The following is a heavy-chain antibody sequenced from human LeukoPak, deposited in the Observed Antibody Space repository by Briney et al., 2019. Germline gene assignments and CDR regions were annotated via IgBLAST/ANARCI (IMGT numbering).Heavy chain of an antibody. CDR3: VRGDIPSYYDSSGYYPFDN. J-gene: IGHJ4*02. D-gene: IGHD3-22*01. CDR1: GFTFSNFW. Sequence: GGSLRLSCAASGFTFSNFWMHWVRQVPGKGLVWVSRINSDATTTNCADSVKGRFTISIDNAKNTLYLQMNSLRAELTALYYCVRGDIPSYYDSSGYYPFDNWGQGTLVTVSS. CDR2: INSDATTT. V-gene: IGHV3-74*01.